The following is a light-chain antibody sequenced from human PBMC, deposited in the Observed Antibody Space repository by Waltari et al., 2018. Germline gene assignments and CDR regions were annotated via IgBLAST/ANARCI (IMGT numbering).Light chain of an antibody. Sequence: EIVMTQSPATLSVSPGERITLSCKASQSIDNNLAWYQQKPGQAPMLLIYAASTRATDVPARFRGSGSGTEFTLTISSLQSEDCGVFYCQQYNRWPPLTFGGGTKVEIK. CDR2: AAS. J-gene: IGKJ4*01. CDR1: QSIDNN. CDR3: QQYNRWPPLT. V-gene: IGKV3-15*01.